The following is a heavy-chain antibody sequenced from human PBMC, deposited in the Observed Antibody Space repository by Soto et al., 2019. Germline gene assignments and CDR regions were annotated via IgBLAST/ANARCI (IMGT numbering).Heavy chain of an antibody. V-gene: IGHV1-24*01. J-gene: IGHJ4*02. D-gene: IGHD6-13*01. Sequence: ASVKVSCKVSGYTLTELSMHWVRQAPGKGLEWMGGFDPEDGETIYAQKFQGRVTMTEDTSTDTAYMELSSLRSEDTAVYYCATGRYSSSWYYFDYWGQGTLVPVSS. CDR2: FDPEDGET. CDR1: GYTLTELS. CDR3: ATGRYSSSWYYFDY.